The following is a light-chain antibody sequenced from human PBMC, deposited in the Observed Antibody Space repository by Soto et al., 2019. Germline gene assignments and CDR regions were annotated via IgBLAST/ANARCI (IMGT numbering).Light chain of an antibody. V-gene: IGLV4-69*01. Sequence: QSVLTQSPSASASLVASVKRTCTLSSGHSTYAIAWHQPQPEKGPRFLMNLDSAGRHSKGDEIPDRFSGSSSGAERYLTISSLQSAAEADYYCKTCGTGFRVFGGGTQLTV. CDR2: LDSAGRH. CDR1: SGHSTYA. J-gene: IGLJ3*02. CDR3: KTCGTGFRV.